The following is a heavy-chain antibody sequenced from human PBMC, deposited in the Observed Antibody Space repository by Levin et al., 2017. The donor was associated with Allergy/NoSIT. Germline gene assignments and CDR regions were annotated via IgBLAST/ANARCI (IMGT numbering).Heavy chain of an antibody. J-gene: IGHJ5*02. D-gene: IGHD3-10*01. CDR3: ARGHDYYGSGSYYWFDP. CDR2: INHSGST. Sequence: GSLRLSCAVYGGSFSGYYWSWIRQPPGKGLEWIGEINHSGSTNYNPSLKSRVTISVDTSKNQFSLKLSSVTAADTAVYYCARGHDYYGSGSYYWFDPWGQGTLVTVSS. V-gene: IGHV4-34*01. CDR1: GGSFSGYY.